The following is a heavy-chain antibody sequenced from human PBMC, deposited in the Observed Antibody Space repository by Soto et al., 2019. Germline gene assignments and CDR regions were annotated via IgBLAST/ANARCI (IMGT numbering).Heavy chain of an antibody. CDR3: ATRRGSSGWKDY. D-gene: IGHD6-19*01. Sequence: SETRSLTCSVYGGSFSGYYWSWIRQPPGKGLEWIGEINHSGSTNYNPSLKSRVTISVDTSKNQFSLKLSSVTAAATAVYYCATRRGSSGWKDYWGQGTLVTVSS. V-gene: IGHV4-34*01. J-gene: IGHJ4*02. CDR2: INHSGST. CDR1: GGSFSGYY.